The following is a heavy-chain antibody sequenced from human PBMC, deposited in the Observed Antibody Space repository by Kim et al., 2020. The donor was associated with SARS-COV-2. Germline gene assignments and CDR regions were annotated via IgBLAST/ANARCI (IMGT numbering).Heavy chain of an antibody. J-gene: IGHJ5*02. Sequence: SETLSLTCTVSGGSISNYYWSWIRQPPGKGLEWIGYIFYSGYTNYNPSLKSRVTISVDTSKNQFSLKLSSVTAADTAVYYCARGRKGSYSHWFDPWGQGTLVTVSS. CDR2: IFYSGYT. CDR3: ARGRKGSYSHWFDP. CDR1: GGSISNYY. D-gene: IGHD1-26*01. V-gene: IGHV4-59*08.